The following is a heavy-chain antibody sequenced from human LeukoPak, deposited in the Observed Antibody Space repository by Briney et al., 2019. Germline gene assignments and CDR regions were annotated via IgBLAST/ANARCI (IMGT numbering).Heavy chain of an antibody. Sequence: SVKVSCKASGGTFSNYGFSWVRQAPGQGLEWMGGIIPIFGTANYAQKFQGRVTITADESTSTAYMELSSLRSEDTAVYFCARGAPEYCTNGACPSDYWGQGALVTVSS. CDR3: ARGAPEYCTNGACPSDY. D-gene: IGHD2-8*01. CDR1: GGTFSNYG. CDR2: IIPIFGTA. V-gene: IGHV1-69*13. J-gene: IGHJ4*02.